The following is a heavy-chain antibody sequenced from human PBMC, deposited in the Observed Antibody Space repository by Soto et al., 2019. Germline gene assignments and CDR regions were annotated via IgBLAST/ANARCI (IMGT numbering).Heavy chain of an antibody. Sequence: SVKVSCKASGGTFSSYAISWVRQAPGQGFEWMGGIIPIFGTANYAQKFQGRVTITADKSTSTAYMELSSLRSEDTAVYYCARNGRGAGYNWNDLGYWGQGTLVTVSS. CDR3: ARNGRGAGYNWNDLGY. D-gene: IGHD1-20*01. CDR1: GGTFSSYA. CDR2: IIPIFGTA. J-gene: IGHJ4*02. V-gene: IGHV1-69*06.